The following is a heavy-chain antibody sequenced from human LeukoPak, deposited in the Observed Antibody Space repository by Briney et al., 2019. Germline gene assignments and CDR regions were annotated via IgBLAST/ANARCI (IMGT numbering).Heavy chain of an antibody. Sequence: GESLKISCQGSGYSLTTYWIAWVRQMPGKGPEWMGIIYPGDSDTRYSPSFQGQVTISADKSISTAYLQWSSLKASDTAMYYCARRLTGYYYEAAFDIWGQGTLVTVSS. CDR2: IYPGDSDT. CDR1: GYSLTTYW. D-gene: IGHD3-9*01. CDR3: ARRLTGYYYEAAFDI. J-gene: IGHJ3*02. V-gene: IGHV5-51*01.